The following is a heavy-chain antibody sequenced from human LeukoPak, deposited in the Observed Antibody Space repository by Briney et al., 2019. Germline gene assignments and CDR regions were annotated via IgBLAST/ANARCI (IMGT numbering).Heavy chain of an antibody. V-gene: IGHV3-23*01. CDR2: ISGSGGST. D-gene: IGHD2-15*01. Sequence: PGGSLRLSCAASGFTFSSYSMNWVRQAPGKGLEWVSAISGSGGSTYYADSVKGRFTISRDNSKNTLYLQMNSLRAEDTAVYYCAKSVVVAATSFLVLDYWGQGTLVTVSS. CDR3: AKSVVVAATSFLVLDY. CDR1: GFTFSSYS. J-gene: IGHJ4*02.